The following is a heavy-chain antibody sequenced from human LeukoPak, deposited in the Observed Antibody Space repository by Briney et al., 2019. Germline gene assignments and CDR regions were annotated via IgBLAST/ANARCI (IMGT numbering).Heavy chain of an antibody. CDR3: ARAPTTVTWFDP. V-gene: IGHV4-59*12. D-gene: IGHD4-17*01. CDR2: IYYSGST. Sequence: PSETLSLTCTVSGGSISSYYWGWIRQPPGKGLEWIGYIYYSGSTNYNPSLKSRVTISVDTSKNQFSLKLSSVTAADTAVYYCARAPTTVTWFDPWGQGTLVTVSS. CDR1: GGSISSYY. J-gene: IGHJ5*02.